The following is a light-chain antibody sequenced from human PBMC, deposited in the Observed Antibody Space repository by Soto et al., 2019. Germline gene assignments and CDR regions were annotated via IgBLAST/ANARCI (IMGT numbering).Light chain of an antibody. J-gene: IGKJ3*01. V-gene: IGKV1-33*01. CDR1: QDISNY. CDR3: QKYYKLLPFT. CDR2: DAS. Sequence: DIQMTQTPSSLSASVGDRVTITCQASQDISNYLNWYQQKPGKAPKLLIYDASNLETGVPSRFSGSGSGTDFTFTISSLQPEDIAIYDCQKYYKLLPFTFGPVTRLDIK.